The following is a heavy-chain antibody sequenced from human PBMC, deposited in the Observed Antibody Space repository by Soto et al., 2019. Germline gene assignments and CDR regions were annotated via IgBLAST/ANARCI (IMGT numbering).Heavy chain of an antibody. CDR3: SRGLILTIPSADFAF. CDR2: TYYRSKWFN. J-gene: IGHJ4*02. D-gene: IGHD3-22*01. V-gene: IGHV6-1*01. CDR1: GDSVSSNSAT. Sequence: SQTLSLTCAISGDSVSSNSATWNWIRQSPSGGLEWLGRTYYRSKWFNEYAVSVESRITINPDTSKNQFSLQLNSVTPEDTAVYYCSRGLILTIPSADFAFWVQGVLVTVSS.